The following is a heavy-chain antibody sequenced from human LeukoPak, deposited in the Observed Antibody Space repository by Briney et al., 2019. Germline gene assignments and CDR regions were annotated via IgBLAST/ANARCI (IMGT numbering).Heavy chain of an antibody. D-gene: IGHD6-19*01. J-gene: IGHJ4*02. CDR3: ARASTSSGWYVPVDY. Sequence: GGSLRLSCAASGFTFSSYSMNWVRQAPGKGLEWVSSISSSSSYIYYADSVKGRFTISRDNAKNSLYLQMNSLRAEDTAVYYCARASTSSGWYVPVDYWGQGTLVTVSS. CDR2: ISSSSSYI. CDR1: GFTFSSYS. V-gene: IGHV3-21*01.